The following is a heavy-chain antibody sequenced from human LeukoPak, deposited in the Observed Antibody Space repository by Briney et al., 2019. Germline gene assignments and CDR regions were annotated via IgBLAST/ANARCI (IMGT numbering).Heavy chain of an antibody. Sequence: GESLQISCKGSGYNFITYWIGWVRKMPGKGLEWMGIIYPGDSDTRYSPSFQGQVTISADKSISTAYLQWSSLKASDTAMYYCARQQQFCSGGNCYSLNAFDLWGQGTVVTVSS. CDR2: IYPGDSDT. J-gene: IGHJ3*01. CDR1: GYNFITYW. D-gene: IGHD2-15*01. V-gene: IGHV5-51*01. CDR3: ARQQQFCSGGNCYSLNAFDL.